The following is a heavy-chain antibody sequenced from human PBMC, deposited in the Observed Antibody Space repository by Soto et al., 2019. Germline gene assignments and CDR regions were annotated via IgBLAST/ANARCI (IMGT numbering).Heavy chain of an antibody. Sequence: GGSLRLSCAASGFSFSDHSINWIRQAPGKGLEWVSYISDSGRSTNHADSVKGRFTISRDNTKKSVYLQMDNLRAEDTAVYYCARGAYGSGNEKFDYWGQGTLVTVSS. CDR3: ARGAYGSGNEKFDY. CDR2: ISDSGRST. J-gene: IGHJ4*02. CDR1: GFSFSDHS. V-gene: IGHV3-11*06. D-gene: IGHD3-10*01.